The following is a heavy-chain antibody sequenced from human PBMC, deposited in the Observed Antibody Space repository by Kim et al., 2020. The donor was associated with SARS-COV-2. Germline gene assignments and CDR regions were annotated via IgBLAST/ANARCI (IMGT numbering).Heavy chain of an antibody. CDR3: VKIVLRYFDWYGMDV. Sequence: GGSLRLSCSASGFTFSSYAMHWVRQAPGKGLEYVSAISSNGGSTYYADSVKGRFTISRDNSKNTLYLQMSSLRAEDTAVYYCVKIVLRYFDWYGMDVWGQGTTVTVSS. D-gene: IGHD3-9*01. CDR2: ISSNGGST. CDR1: GFTFSSYA. V-gene: IGHV3-64D*06. J-gene: IGHJ6*02.